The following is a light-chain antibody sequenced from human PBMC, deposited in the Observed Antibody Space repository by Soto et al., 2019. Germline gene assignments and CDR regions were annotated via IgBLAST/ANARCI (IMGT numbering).Light chain of an antibody. J-gene: IGKJ2*01. CDR1: QSISNS. Sequence: DIQMTQSLSSLSASVGDTVTITCRASQSISNSWSWYQQKPGKAPKFLIYVAYTLQRGVPSRFRGSGSGTDFTLTLSSLQPEDVATYYCQQTFSPPYTFGQGTKLEIK. CDR3: QQTFSPPYT. V-gene: IGKV1-39*01. CDR2: VAY.